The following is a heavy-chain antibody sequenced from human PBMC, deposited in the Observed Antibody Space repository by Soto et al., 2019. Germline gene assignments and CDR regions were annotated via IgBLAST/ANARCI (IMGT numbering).Heavy chain of an antibody. V-gene: IGHV4-59*01. CDR1: GGSISSYY. CDR2: IYYSGST. J-gene: IGHJ4*02. D-gene: IGHD3-10*01. CDR3: ARGYSASGSYYSSFDD. Sequence: PSETLSLTCTVSGGSISSYYWSWIRQPPGKGLEWIGNIYYSGSTNYNPSLKSRVTMSVDMSKNQFSLKLSPVIAADTAVYYCARGYSASGSYYSSFDDWGQGTLVTVSS.